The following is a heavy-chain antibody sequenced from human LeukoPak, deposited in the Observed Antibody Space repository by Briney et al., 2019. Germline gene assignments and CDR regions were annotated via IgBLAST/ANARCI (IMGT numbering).Heavy chain of an antibody. CDR1: GFTFSSYG. CDR3: AKDYDFWSGYLGYSRSSGIDY. Sequence: TGGSLRLSCAASGFTFSSYGMHWVRQAPGKGLEWVAFIRYDGSNKYYADSVKGRFTISRDNSKNTLYLQMNSLRAEDTAVYYCAKDYDFWSGYLGYSRSSGIDYWGQGTLVTVSS. V-gene: IGHV3-30*02. D-gene: IGHD3-3*01. J-gene: IGHJ4*02. CDR2: IRYDGSNK.